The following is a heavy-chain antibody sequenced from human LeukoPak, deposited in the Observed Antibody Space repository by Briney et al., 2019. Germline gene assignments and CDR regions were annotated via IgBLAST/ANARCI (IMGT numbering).Heavy chain of an antibody. CDR3: ARSIVAPPNVDY. Sequence: QPGGSLRLSCAASGFTVSSNYMSWVRQAPGKGLEWVSLIYGGGTTYYADSVKGRFTISRDNSKNTLYLQRNTLRTEDTAVYYCARSIVAPPNVDYWGQGTLVTVSS. V-gene: IGHV3-66*01. CDR1: GFTVSSNY. D-gene: IGHD6-6*01. J-gene: IGHJ4*02. CDR2: IYGGGTT.